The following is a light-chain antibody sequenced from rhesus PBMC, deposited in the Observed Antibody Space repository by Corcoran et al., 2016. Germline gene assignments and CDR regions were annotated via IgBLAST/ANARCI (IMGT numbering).Light chain of an antibody. CDR1: QSISNY. V-gene: IGKV1-41*01. J-gene: IGKJ1*01. CDR2: SAS. Sequence: DIQMTQSPSSLSASVGDRVTITCRASQSISNYLNWYQQEPGKAPKLLIYSASSLQSGGPSRFSGSGSGTEFTLTISSLQPEDFATYYCQQFKNYLWTFGQGTKVEIK. CDR3: QQFKNYLWT.